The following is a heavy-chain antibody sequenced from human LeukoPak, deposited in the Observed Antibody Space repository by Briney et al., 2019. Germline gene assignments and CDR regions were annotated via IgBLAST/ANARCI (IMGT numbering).Heavy chain of an antibody. J-gene: IGHJ6*02. D-gene: IGHD3-22*01. Sequence: GGSLRLSCAASGFTVSSNYMSWVRQAPGKGLEWVSVIYSGGSTYYADSVKGRFTISRDNSKNTLYLQMNSLRAEGTAVYYCARVLGSGYPYYYYYGMDVWGQGTTVTVSS. CDR3: ARVLGSGYPYYYYYGMDV. V-gene: IGHV3-53*01. CDR1: GFTVSSNY. CDR2: IYSGGST.